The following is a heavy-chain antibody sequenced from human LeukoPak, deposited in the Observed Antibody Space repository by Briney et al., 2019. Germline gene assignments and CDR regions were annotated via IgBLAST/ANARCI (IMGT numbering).Heavy chain of an antibody. CDR1: GFTFSSYA. J-gene: IGHJ4*02. D-gene: IGHD6-19*01. V-gene: IGHV3-23*01. CDR3: ARALYNRGWYPDYFDS. Sequence: PGGSLRLSCAASGFTFSSYAMSWVRQAPGKGLEWVSAISGSGGSTYYADSVKGRFTISRDNSKHPLYLQMNSLRAEDTAVYYCARALYNRGWYPDYFDSWGQGALVTVSS. CDR2: ISGSGGST.